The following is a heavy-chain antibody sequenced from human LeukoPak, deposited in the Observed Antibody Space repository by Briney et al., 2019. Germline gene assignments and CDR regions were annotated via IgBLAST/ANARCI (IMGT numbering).Heavy chain of an antibody. D-gene: IGHD1-26*01. CDR1: GFTSSSYS. Sequence: GGSLRLSCAASGFTSSSYSMNWVRQAPGKGLEWVSSISSSSSYIYYADSVKGRFTISRENAKNSLYLQMNSLRAEDTAVYYCARRYSGSYGAFDIWGQGTMVTVSS. V-gene: IGHV3-21*01. J-gene: IGHJ3*02. CDR3: ARRYSGSYGAFDI. CDR2: ISSSSSYI.